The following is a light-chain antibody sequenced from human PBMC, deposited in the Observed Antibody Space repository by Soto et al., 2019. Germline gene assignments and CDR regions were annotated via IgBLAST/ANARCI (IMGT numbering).Light chain of an antibody. Sequence: QSALTQPASVSESPGQSITISCTGTSSDVGTYNSVCWYQQHTGKAPKLIIYNVYDRPSGISYRFSGSKSGNTASLTISGLQGEDEADYYCSAYTVSRTYVFGTGTKVTVL. J-gene: IGLJ1*01. V-gene: IGLV2-14*01. CDR3: SAYTVSRTYV. CDR1: SSDVGTYNS. CDR2: NVY.